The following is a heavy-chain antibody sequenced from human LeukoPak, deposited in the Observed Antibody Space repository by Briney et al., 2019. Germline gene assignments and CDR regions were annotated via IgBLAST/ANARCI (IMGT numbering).Heavy chain of an antibody. CDR3: ARDASGYGDSLDAFDI. Sequence: GESLKISCKGSGYSFTSYWIGWVRQMPGKGLEWMGIIYPGDPDTRYSPSFQGQVTISADKSISTAYLQWSSLKASDTAMYYCARDASGYGDSLDAFDIWGQGTMVTVSS. CDR2: IYPGDPDT. V-gene: IGHV5-51*01. J-gene: IGHJ3*02. D-gene: IGHD4-17*01. CDR1: GYSFTSYW.